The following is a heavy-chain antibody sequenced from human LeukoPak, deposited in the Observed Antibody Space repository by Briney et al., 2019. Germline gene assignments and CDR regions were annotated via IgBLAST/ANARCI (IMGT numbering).Heavy chain of an antibody. Sequence: PSQTLSLTCAISGDSVSSKTVAWNWIRQSPSRGLEWLGRTYYRSKWYNDYAVSVKSRITINPDTSKNQFSLQLNSVTPEDTAVYYCARGSGGFDSSSFDWFDPWGQGTLVTVSS. CDR3: ARGSGGFDSSSFDWFDP. D-gene: IGHD6-13*01. J-gene: IGHJ5*02. V-gene: IGHV6-1*01. CDR2: TYYRSKWYN. CDR1: GDSVSSKTVA.